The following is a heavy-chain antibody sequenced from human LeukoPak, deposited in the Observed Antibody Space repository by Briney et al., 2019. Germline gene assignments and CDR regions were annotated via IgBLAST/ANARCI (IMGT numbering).Heavy chain of an antibody. Sequence: SETLSLTCTVSGGSISSYYWSWIRQPPGKGLEWIGCIYYSGYTNYKSSLKSRVTISVDTSKNQFSLTLSSVTAADTAVYYCARYREVGATVDYWGQGTLVTVSS. V-gene: IGHV4-59*08. CDR1: GGSISSYY. J-gene: IGHJ4*02. D-gene: IGHD1-26*01. CDR3: ARYREVGATVDY. CDR2: IYYSGYT.